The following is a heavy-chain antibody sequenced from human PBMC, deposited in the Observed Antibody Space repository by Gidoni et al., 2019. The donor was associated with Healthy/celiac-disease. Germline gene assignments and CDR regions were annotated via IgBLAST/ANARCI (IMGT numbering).Heavy chain of an antibody. D-gene: IGHD3-16*01. CDR2: ISYDGSNK. J-gene: IGHJ4*02. Sequence: QGQLVESGGGVVQPGRSLRLSCAASGFTFSSYAMTWVRQAPGKGLEWVAVISYDGSNKYYADSVKGRFTISRDNSKNTLYLQMNSLRAEDTAVYYCARDYVLDYWGQGTLVTVSS. V-gene: IGHV3-30-3*01. CDR3: ARDYVLDY. CDR1: GFTFSSYA.